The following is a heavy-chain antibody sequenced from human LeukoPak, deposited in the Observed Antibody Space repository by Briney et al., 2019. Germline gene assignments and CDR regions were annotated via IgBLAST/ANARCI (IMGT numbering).Heavy chain of an antibody. J-gene: IGHJ5*02. Sequence: GGSLRLSCAASGFAFSSYSMNWVRQAPGKGLEWVSYISSSNSTIYYADSVKGRFTISRDNAKNSLYLQMNSLRAEDTAVYYCARDNTFGGFIANWFDPWGQGTLVTVSS. CDR3: ARDNTFGGFIANWFDP. CDR1: GFAFSSYS. CDR2: ISSSNSTI. D-gene: IGHD3-16*02. V-gene: IGHV3-48*04.